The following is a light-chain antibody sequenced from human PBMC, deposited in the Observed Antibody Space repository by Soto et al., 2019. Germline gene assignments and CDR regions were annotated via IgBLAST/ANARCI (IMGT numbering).Light chain of an antibody. V-gene: IGLV2-8*01. J-gene: IGLJ2*01. CDR3: SSFVGAPVI. CDR2: EVS. CDR1: SSDVGGYNY. Sequence: QSALTQPPSASGSPGQSVTISCTGTSSDVGGYNYVSWYQQHPGKAPKVMIYEVSKRPSGVPDRFSGSKSGDTASLTVSGLQAEDEADYYCSSFVGAPVIFGGGTKLTVL.